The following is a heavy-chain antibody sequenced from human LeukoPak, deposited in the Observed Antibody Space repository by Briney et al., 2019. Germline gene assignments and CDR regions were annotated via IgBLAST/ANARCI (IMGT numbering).Heavy chain of an antibody. CDR3: ARLNWNYGY. D-gene: IGHD1-7*01. V-gene: IGHV1-2*02. CDR2: INPNSGGT. CDR1: KNMFTGYF. Sequence: ASVKVSCKTSKNMFTGYFMHWVRQAPGQGLEWMGWINPNSGGTNYAQKFQGRVTMTRDTSISTAYMELSRLRSDDTAVYYCARLNWNYGYWGQGTLVTVSS. J-gene: IGHJ4*02.